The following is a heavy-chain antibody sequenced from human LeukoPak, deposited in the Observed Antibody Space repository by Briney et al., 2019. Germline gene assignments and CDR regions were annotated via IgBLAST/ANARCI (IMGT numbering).Heavy chain of an antibody. J-gene: IGHJ3*02. CDR2: ISGSGGST. V-gene: IGHV3-23*01. D-gene: IGHD2-15*01. CDR3: AKGDCSGGSCFYDGFDI. Sequence: GGSLRLSCAASEFSFGSYAMSWVRQAPGKGLEWVSAISGSGGSTYYADSVKGRFTISRDNSKNTLYLQMNSLRAEDTAVYYCAKGDCSGGSCFYDGFDIWGQGTMVTVSS. CDR1: EFSFGSYA.